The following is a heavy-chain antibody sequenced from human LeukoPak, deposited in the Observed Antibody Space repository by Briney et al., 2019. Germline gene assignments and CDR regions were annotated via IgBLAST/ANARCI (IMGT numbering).Heavy chain of an antibody. CDR3: ANAWQWLVPYWYFDV. J-gene: IGHJ2*01. Sequence: GGSLTLSCAASGFTFSSYAMSWVRHAPRKGLEWVSAISGSGGSTYCADSLKGRFTISRDNSKNTLYLQMNSLRAEDTAVYYCANAWQWLVPYWYFDVWGRGTLVAVSS. D-gene: IGHD6-19*01. CDR1: GFTFSSYA. V-gene: IGHV3-23*01. CDR2: ISGSGGST.